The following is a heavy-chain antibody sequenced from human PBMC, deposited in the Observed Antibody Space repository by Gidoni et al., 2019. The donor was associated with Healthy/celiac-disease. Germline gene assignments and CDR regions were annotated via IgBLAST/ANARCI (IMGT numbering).Heavy chain of an antibody. CDR2: ISSSSSYI. CDR3: ARYYDILTGPKLYYYYGMDV. Sequence: EVPLVESGGGLVKPGGSLSLSCAASGFTFSSSRMNWVRQAPGKGLEWVSSISSSSSYIYYADSVKGRFTISRDNAKNSLYLQMNSLRAEDTAVYYCARYYDILTGPKLYYYYGMDVWGQGTTVTVSS. CDR1: GFTFSSSR. D-gene: IGHD3-9*01. V-gene: IGHV3-21*01. J-gene: IGHJ6*02.